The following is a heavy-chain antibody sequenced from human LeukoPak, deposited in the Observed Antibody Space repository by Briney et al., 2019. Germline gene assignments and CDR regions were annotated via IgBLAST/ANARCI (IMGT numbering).Heavy chain of an antibody. CDR1: GYTFTGYY. CDR3: ARGYYYDSSAPFDI. CDR2: INPNSGGT. D-gene: IGHD3-22*01. Sequence: ASVKVSCKASGYTFTGYYMHWVRQAPGQGLEWMGWINPNSGGTNYAQKFQGRVTMTRDTSTSTAYMELSRLRSDDTAVYYCARGYYYDSSAPFDIWGQGTMVTASS. J-gene: IGHJ3*02. V-gene: IGHV1-2*02.